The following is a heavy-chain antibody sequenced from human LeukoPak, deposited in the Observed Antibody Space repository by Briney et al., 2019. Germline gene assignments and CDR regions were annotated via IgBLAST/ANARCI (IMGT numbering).Heavy chain of an antibody. Sequence: GGSLRLSCAASGFTFSTYNMNWVRQAPGKGLEWLSYISSSSVIIYHADSVKGRFIISRDNAKNSLYLQMNSLRAEDTAVYYCAKDIDGDLAARGGDAFDIWGQGTMVTVSS. CDR3: AKDIDGDLAARGGDAFDI. D-gene: IGHD2-21*01. V-gene: IGHV3-48*01. CDR1: GFTFSTYN. CDR2: ISSSSVII. J-gene: IGHJ3*02.